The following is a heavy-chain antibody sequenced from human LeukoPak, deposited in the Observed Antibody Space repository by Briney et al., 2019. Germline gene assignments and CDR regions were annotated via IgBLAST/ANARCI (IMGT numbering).Heavy chain of an antibody. V-gene: IGHV1-8*01. CDR3: ARSRKVVRGVISNYYFDY. D-gene: IGHD3-10*01. CDR2: MNPNSGNT. CDR1: GYTFTSYD. J-gene: IGHJ4*02. Sequence: PEASVKVSCKASGYTFTSYDINWVRQATGQGLEWMGWMNPNSGNTGYAQKFQGRVTMTRNTSISTAYMELSSLRSEDTAVYYCARSRKVVRGVISNYYFDYWGQGTLVTVSS.